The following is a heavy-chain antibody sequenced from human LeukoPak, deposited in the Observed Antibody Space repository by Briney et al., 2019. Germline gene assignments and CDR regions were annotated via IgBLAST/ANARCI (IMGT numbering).Heavy chain of an antibody. CDR1: GYTFTSYY. Sequence: GASVKVSCTASGYTFTSYYMHWVRQAPGQGLEWMGIINPSGGSTSYAQKFQGRVTMTRDTSINTAYMDLGWLRSDDTAMYYCARDRGRWELQALPDHWGQGTLVTISS. CDR2: INPSGGST. V-gene: IGHV1-46*01. D-gene: IGHD1-26*01. CDR3: ARDRGRWELQALPDH. J-gene: IGHJ4*02.